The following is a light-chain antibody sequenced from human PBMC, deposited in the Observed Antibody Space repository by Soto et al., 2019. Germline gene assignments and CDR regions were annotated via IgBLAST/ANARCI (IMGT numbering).Light chain of an antibody. J-gene: IGKJ4*01. CDR2: GAS. V-gene: IGKV3-20*01. CDR3: QQHGSSLLT. Sequence: EIVLTQSPGTLSLSPGESATLSCRASQSVRSSYLAWYQQKPGQAPRLLIYGASSRATGIPDRFSGSGSGTDFTLTISRLEPEDFAVYYCQQHGSSLLTFGGGTKVEIK. CDR1: QSVRSSY.